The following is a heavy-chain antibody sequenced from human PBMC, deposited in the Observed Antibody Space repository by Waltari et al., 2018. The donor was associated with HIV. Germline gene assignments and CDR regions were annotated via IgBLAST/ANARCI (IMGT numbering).Heavy chain of an antibody. CDR1: GDTFRTYT. CDR3: ARNGDYAPAY. CDR2: ITPIFKTT. J-gene: IGHJ4*02. D-gene: IGHD4-17*01. Sequence: VQLVQSGAEVKKPGSSVKVSCRASGDTFRTYTTSWVRQAPGQGLEWMGGITPIFKTTKYAQKFQGRVTLTADESTRTTYMELTSLRSDDTAMYYCARNGDYAPAYWGQGTLVTVSS. V-gene: IGHV1-69*01.